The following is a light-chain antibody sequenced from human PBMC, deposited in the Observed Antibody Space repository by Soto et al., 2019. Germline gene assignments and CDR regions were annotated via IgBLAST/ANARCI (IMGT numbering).Light chain of an antibody. CDR1: SSDVGSYNL. Sequence: QSVLAQPASGSGSPGQSITISCTGTSSDVGSYNLVSWYQQHPGKAPKLMIYEGSKRPPGVSNRFSGSKSGNTASLTISGLQAEDEADYYCCSYAGSSTFYVFGTGTKVTVL. CDR3: CSYAGSSTFYV. V-gene: IGLV2-23*01. CDR2: EGS. J-gene: IGLJ1*01.